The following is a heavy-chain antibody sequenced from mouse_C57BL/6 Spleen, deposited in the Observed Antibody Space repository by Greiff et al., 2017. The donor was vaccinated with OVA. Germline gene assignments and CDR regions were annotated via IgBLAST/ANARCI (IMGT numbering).Heavy chain of an antibody. J-gene: IGHJ4*01. Sequence: QVQLQQPGAELVKPGASVKLSFKASGYTFTSYWMHWVKQRPGQGLEWIGMIHPNSGSTNYNEKFKSKATLTVDKSSSTAYMQLSSLTSEDSAVYYCAYYGSSYYAMDYWGQGTSVTVSS. D-gene: IGHD1-1*01. CDR2: IHPNSGST. CDR1: GYTFTSYW. V-gene: IGHV1-64*01. CDR3: AYYGSSYYAMDY.